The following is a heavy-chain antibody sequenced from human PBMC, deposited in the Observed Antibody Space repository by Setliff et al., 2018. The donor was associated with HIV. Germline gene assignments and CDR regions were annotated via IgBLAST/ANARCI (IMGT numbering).Heavy chain of an antibody. CDR3: ARDVDHMMDV. CDR1: GGSISSND. J-gene: IGHJ6*02. V-gene: IGHV4-59*01. CDR2: IYDSGRT. Sequence: SETLSLTCTVSGGSISSNDWSWVRQPPGKGLELIGYIYDSGRTNYNPSLKSRVTISVDTSKNQLSLKLRSDDTAVYYCARDVDHMMDVWGQGTTVTVSS.